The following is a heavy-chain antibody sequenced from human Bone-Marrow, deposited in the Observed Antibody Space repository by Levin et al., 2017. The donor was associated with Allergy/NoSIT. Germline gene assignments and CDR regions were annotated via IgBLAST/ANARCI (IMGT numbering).Heavy chain of an antibody. D-gene: IGHD4-17*01. CDR2: IYDTGST. V-gene: IGHV4-59*12. J-gene: IGHJ4*02. CDR1: GGSISGYY. CDR3: AGVYGDY. Sequence: SETLSLTCTVSGGSISGYYWSWIRQPPGKGLQYIGYIYDTGSTYYLSSLKSRVTFSVDTSKKQFSLKLTSLTAADTAVYYCAGVYGDYWGQGILVTVAS.